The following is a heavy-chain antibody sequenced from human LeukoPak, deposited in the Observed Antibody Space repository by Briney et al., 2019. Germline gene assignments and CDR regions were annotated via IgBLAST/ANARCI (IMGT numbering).Heavy chain of an antibody. CDR3: ARVWSSGYTKDY. Sequence: PGRSLRLSCAASGFTFSSYGMHWVRQAPGKGLEWLSYISSSSSTIYYADSVKGRFTISRDNAKNSVYLQMNSLRAEDTAVYYCARVWSSGYTKDYWGQGTLVTVSS. CDR1: GFTFSSYG. J-gene: IGHJ4*02. D-gene: IGHD3-22*01. CDR2: ISSSSSTI. V-gene: IGHV3-48*04.